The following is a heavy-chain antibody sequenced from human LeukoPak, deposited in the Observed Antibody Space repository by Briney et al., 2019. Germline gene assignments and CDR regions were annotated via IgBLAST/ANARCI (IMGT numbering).Heavy chain of an antibody. D-gene: IGHD6-19*01. J-gene: IGHJ6*04. CDR3: AKDPSSGWSVDV. CDR1: GFTFSSYG. CDR2: ISGSGGST. V-gene: IGHV3-23*01. Sequence: GGSLRLSCAASGFTFSSYGMHWVRQAPGKGLEWVSAISGSGGSTYYADSVKGRFTISRDNSKNTLYLQMNSLRAEDTAVYYCAKDPSSGWSVDVWGKGTTVTVSS.